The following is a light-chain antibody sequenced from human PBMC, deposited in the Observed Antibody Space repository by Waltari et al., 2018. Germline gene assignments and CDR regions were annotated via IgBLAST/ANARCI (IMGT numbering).Light chain of an antibody. CDR3: SSYAGSVV. Sequence: QSALTQPASVSGSRGQSITISCTGSSSDIGSHNVVSWYQHHPGKAPNLLIYGVNNRPSGVSNRFSGSKSGNTASLTISGLQAEDEADYYCSSYAGSVVFGGGTKLTVL. V-gene: IGLV2-23*02. J-gene: IGLJ3*02. CDR1: SSDIGSHNV. CDR2: GVN.